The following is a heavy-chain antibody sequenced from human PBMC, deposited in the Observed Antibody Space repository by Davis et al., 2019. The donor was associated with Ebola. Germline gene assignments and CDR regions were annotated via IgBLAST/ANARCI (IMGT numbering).Heavy chain of an antibody. D-gene: IGHD2-15*01. Sequence: ASVKVSCKASGYTFTSYAMHWVRQAPGQRLEWMGWINAGNGNTKYSQKFQGRVTITRDTSASTAYMELSSLRSEDTAVYYCARAKSRYCSGGSCFLRSGWFDPWGQGTLVTVSS. V-gene: IGHV1-3*01. J-gene: IGHJ5*02. CDR1: GYTFTSYA. CDR2: INAGNGNT. CDR3: ARAKSRYCSGGSCFLRSGWFDP.